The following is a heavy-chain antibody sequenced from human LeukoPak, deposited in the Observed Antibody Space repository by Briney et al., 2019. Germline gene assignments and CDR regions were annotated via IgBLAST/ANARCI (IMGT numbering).Heavy chain of an antibody. D-gene: IGHD3-16*01. Sequence: GASVTVSFKTSGYSFTDYYMHWVRQAPGQGLEWMGWINTNSGGTSSAQKFQGRVTMTRDTSITTVYMEVNWLTSDDTAMYYCARADRLHGGPYLIGPWGQGTLVTVSS. V-gene: IGHV1-2*02. CDR3: ARADRLHGGPYLIGP. CDR1: GYSFTDYY. CDR2: INTNSGGT. J-gene: IGHJ5*02.